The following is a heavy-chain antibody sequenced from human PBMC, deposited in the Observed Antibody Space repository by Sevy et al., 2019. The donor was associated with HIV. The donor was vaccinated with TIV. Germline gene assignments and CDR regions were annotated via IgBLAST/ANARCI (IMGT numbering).Heavy chain of an antibody. D-gene: IGHD6-13*01. CDR2: IYSGDSI. Sequence: GGSLRLSCAASGFTVSSNYMSWVRQAPGKGLEWVSVIYSGDSISYADSVKGRFTISRDNSKNTLYLQMNSLRAEDTGVYYCAVVAEGYWGQGTLVTVSS. V-gene: IGHV3-53*01. J-gene: IGHJ4*02. CDR3: AVVAEGY. CDR1: GFTVSSNY.